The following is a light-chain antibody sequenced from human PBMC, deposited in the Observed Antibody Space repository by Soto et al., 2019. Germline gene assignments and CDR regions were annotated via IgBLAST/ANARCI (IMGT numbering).Light chain of an antibody. Sequence: DIQMTQSPSALSASVGDRATITCRASQSISSWLAWYQDKPGKAPKLLIYGASSLESGVPSRFSGSGYGTEFTLTISSLQPDDFATYYCQQYTTYSSLTSGGGAKVDIK. V-gene: IGKV1-5*01. CDR2: GAS. J-gene: IGKJ4*01. CDR1: QSISSW. CDR3: QQYTTYSSLT.